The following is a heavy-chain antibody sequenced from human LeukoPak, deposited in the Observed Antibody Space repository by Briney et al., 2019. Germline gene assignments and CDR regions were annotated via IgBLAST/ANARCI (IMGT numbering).Heavy chain of an antibody. CDR1: GFSVSSNY. Sequence: GGSLRLSCAASGFSVSSNYMNWIRQAPGKGLEWVSVIYSGGSTCYSDSVKGRFTISRDNSKNTLYLQMNSLRVEDTAVYYCAREPGIYSLEPYFDYWGQGTLVAVSS. CDR2: IYSGGST. J-gene: IGHJ4*02. CDR3: AREPGIYSLEPYFDY. V-gene: IGHV3-53*01. D-gene: IGHD5-12*01.